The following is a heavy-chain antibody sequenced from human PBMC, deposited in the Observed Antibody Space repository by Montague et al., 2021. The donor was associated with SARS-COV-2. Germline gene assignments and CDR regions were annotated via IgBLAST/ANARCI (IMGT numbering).Heavy chain of an antibody. J-gene: IGHJ3*02. CDR2: IYSGGST. CDR1: GFTVSSNY. D-gene: IGHD2-21*02. V-gene: IGHV3-66*01. Sequence: SLRLSCAASGFTVSSNYMSWVRQAPGKGLEWVSVIYSGGSTYYADSVTGRFTISRDNSKNTLYPQMNSLRAEDTAVYCCARARAYCGGDCYWGGAFDIWGQGTMVTVSS. CDR3: ARARAYCGGDCYWGGAFDI.